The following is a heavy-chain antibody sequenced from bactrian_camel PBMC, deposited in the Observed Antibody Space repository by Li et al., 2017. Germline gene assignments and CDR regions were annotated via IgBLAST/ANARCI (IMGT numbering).Heavy chain of an antibody. Sequence: VQLVESGGGLVQPGGSLRLSCEVSGYQYSMNFMGWFRQSSGKREGVAAIAADGTTTYGDSVKGRFTISQDAATKVLYLHMNDLKPEDTGIYYCATDSPAACEYCSGGYCSLLLGYRGQGTQVTV. CDR3: ATDSPAACEYCSGGYCSLLLGY. CDR2: IAADGTT. CDR1: GYQYSMNF. D-gene: IGHD2*01. V-gene: IGHV3S53*01. J-gene: IGHJ6*01.